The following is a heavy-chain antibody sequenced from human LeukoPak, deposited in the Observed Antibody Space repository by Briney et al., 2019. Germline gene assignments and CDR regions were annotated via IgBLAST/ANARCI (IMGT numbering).Heavy chain of an antibody. CDR3: AHTPYCSGGSCYYYYMDV. J-gene: IGHJ6*03. CDR2: ISSSSSYI. Sequence: PGGSLRLSCVASGFIFSSYSMNWVRQAPGKGLEWVSSISSSSSYIYYADSVKGRFTISRDNAKNSLYLQMNSLRAEDTAVYYCAHTPYCSGGSCYYYYMDVWGKGTTVTVSS. D-gene: IGHD2-15*01. V-gene: IGHV3-21*01. CDR1: GFIFSSYS.